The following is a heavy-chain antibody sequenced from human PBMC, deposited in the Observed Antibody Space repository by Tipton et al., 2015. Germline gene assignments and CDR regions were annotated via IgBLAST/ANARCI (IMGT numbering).Heavy chain of an antibody. CDR1: GGSIISGGYY. CDR3: ARLRHFYEVDP. J-gene: IGHJ5*02. Sequence: TLSLTCSVSGGSIISGGYYWSWIRHLPGKGLEWIGHIYYSGSTYYNPSLQSRVNMSVDISKKQFSLRLSSVTAADTAVYFCARLRHFYEVDPWGQGTLVTVSS. D-gene: IGHD3-3*02. V-gene: IGHV4-31*03. CDR2: IYYSGST.